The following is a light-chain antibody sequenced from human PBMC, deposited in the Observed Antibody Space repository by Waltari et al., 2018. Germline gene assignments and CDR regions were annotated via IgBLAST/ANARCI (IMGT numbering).Light chain of an antibody. CDR3: QQYDGSVVT. Sequence: EIVLTHSPGTLSLSPGERVTLSCSASQYITGSWITWYYSKPVPAPRLLIYAASTRAPGVPDRVSGSGYGTDFTLNISKLEPEDSAIYYCQQYDGSVVTFGGGTKVEIK. CDR1: QYITGSW. V-gene: IGKV3-20*01. CDR2: AAS. J-gene: IGKJ4*01.